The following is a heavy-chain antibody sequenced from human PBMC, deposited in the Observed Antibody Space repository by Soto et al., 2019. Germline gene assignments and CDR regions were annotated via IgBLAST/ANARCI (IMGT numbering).Heavy chain of an antibody. V-gene: IGHV3-30*03. CDR2: VSYDGSIQ. J-gene: IGHJ6*02. CDR3: ARVVGYSSSSGPFYYYYGMDV. D-gene: IGHD6-6*01. CDR1: GFTFSNYG. Sequence: PGGSLRLSCVVSGFTFSNYGMHWVRQAPGKGLEWVAVVSYDGSIQYYADSVRGRFTISRDNSENTLYLQMNSLRAEDTAVYYCARVVGYSSSSGPFYYYYGMDVWGQGTTVTVSS.